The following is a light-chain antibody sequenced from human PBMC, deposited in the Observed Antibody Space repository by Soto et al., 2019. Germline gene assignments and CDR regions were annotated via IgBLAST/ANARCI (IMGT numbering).Light chain of an antibody. CDR3: QQGYSTPWT. CDR2: AAS. CDR1: QSISSY. Sequence: DIQMTQSPCSLSASVGDRVTITCRASQSISSYLHWYQQKPGKAPKLLIYAASNLQSGVPSRFSASGSGTAFTLTLNSLQPEDFATYYCQQGYSTPWTFGQGTKVEIK. J-gene: IGKJ1*01. V-gene: IGKV1-39*01.